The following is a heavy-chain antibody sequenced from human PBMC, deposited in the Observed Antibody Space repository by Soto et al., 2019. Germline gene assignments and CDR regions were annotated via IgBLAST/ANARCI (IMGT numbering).Heavy chain of an antibody. CDR3: AKDLYNSGWYNYFDP. D-gene: IGHD6-19*01. CDR2: ISYDGSQE. J-gene: IGHJ5*02. CDR1: GFSLSNCG. V-gene: IGHV3-30*18. Sequence: QVQLVESGGGVVQPGRSLILSCAASGFSLSNCGMHWVRQAPGKGLEWVAMISYDGSQEHFIDSVKGRFTISRDNSKNTLYLQMNSLRPDDTAVYYCAKDLYNSGWYNYFDPWGQGTLVTVSS.